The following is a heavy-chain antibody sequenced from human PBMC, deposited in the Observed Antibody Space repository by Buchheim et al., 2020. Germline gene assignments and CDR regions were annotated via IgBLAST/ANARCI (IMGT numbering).Heavy chain of an antibody. V-gene: IGHV3-74*01. CDR1: GFTFSSYW. Sequence: EVQLVESGGGLIQPGGSLRLSCAASGFTFSSYWMHWVRQAPGKGLVWVSRIRGDWGVTNYADSVRGRFTISRDNAKNPLYLQMNSLRDEDTAVYYCARANPADFDYWGQGAL. D-gene: IGHD1-14*01. CDR2: IRGDWGVT. CDR3: ARANPADFDY. J-gene: IGHJ4*02.